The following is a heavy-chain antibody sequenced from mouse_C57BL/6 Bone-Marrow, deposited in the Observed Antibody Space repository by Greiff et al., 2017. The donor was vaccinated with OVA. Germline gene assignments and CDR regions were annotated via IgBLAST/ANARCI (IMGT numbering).Heavy chain of an antibody. D-gene: IGHD1-1*01. CDR1: GFTFSDYG. CDR2: ISSGSSTN. V-gene: IGHV5-17*01. J-gene: IGHJ4*01. CDR3: ASPYGYAMDY. Sequence: DVQLVESGGGLVKPGGSLKLSCAASGFTFSDYGMHWVRQAPEKGLEWVAYISSGSSTNYYADTMKGRFTISRDNAKNTLFLQMTSLRSEDTAMYYCASPYGYAMDYWGQGTSVTVSS.